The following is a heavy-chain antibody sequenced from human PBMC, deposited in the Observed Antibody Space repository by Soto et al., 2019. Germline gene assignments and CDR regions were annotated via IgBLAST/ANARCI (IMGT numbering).Heavy chain of an antibody. V-gene: IGHV3-33*01. Sequence: QVQLVESGVGVVQPGRSLRLSCAASGFTFSSYGMHWVRQAPGKGLEWVAVIWYDGSNKYYADSVKGRFTISRDNSKNTLYLQMNSLRAEDTAVYYCARERGKYSSGWRTFDYWGQGTLVTVSS. CDR1: GFTFSSYG. D-gene: IGHD6-19*01. CDR3: ARERGKYSSGWRTFDY. J-gene: IGHJ4*02. CDR2: IWYDGSNK.